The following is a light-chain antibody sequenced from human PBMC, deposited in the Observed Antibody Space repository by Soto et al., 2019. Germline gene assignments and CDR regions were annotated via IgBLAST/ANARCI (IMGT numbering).Light chain of an antibody. V-gene: IGKV1D-12*01. J-gene: IGKJ4*01. CDR2: AAS. Sequence: DIQMTQSPSSISASVGDRVTITGGASQGISSWLVWYQQRPGKAPKLLIYAASSLQSGVPSRFSGSGSGTDFTLTISSLQPEDFATYYCQQANSFPLTFGGGTKVDIK. CDR3: QQANSFPLT. CDR1: QGISSW.